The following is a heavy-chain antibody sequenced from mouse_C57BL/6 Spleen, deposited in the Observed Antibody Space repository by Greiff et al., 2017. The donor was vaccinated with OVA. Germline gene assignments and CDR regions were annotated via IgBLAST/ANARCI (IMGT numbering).Heavy chain of an antibody. CDR3: ARRSSGYAMDY. CDR2: IHPNSGST. Sequence: QVQLQQPGAELVKPGASVKLSCKASGYTFTSYWMHWVKQRPGQGLEWIGMIHPNSGSTNYNEKFKSKATLTVDKSSSTAYMPLSSLTSEDAAVYYCARRSSGYAMDYWGQGTSVTVSS. CDR1: GYTFTSYW. V-gene: IGHV1-64*01. D-gene: IGHD3-2*02. J-gene: IGHJ4*01.